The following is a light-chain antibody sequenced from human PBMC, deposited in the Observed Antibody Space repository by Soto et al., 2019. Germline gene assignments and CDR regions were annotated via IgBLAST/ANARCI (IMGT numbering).Light chain of an antibody. Sequence: QSALTQPRSVSGSPGQSVTISCTGTSSDVGGYNYVSWYQQHPGKAPKLMIYDVSKRPSGVPDRFSGSKSGNTASLTISGLQAEDDADYYCCSDAGSSTWVFGTGTKLTVL. V-gene: IGLV2-11*01. CDR3: CSDAGSSTWV. CDR1: SSDVGGYNY. CDR2: DVS. J-gene: IGLJ1*01.